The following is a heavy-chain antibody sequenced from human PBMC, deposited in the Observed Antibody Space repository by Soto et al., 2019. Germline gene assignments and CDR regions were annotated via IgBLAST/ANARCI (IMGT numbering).Heavy chain of an antibody. Sequence: ASVKVSCKVSGYTLTKLSIHWVRQAPGKGLEWMGGFDPEDGETIFAQKFQGRLTMTEDTSTDTAYIELSSLRSEDTAVYYCARGGSYDSSGYYLENWGQGTLVTVSS. CDR2: FDPEDGET. CDR1: GYTLTKLS. D-gene: IGHD3-22*01. J-gene: IGHJ4*02. CDR3: ARGGSYDSSGYYLEN. V-gene: IGHV1-24*01.